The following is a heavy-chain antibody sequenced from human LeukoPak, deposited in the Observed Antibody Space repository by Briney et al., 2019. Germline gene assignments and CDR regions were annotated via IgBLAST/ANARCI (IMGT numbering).Heavy chain of an antibody. D-gene: IGHD5-24*01. CDR3: ARRRDGYNLYFDY. J-gene: IGHJ4*02. V-gene: IGHV1-69*13. CDR2: IIPIFEKP. Sequence: SVKVSCKASRGTVSSFVISGVRQAPGQELDWVGGIIPIFEKPNHAQKLEDRVTIPADEKTGPAYTAMSRPRSEDAAVYYCARRRDGYNLYFDYWGQGTLVTVSS. CDR1: RGTVSSFV.